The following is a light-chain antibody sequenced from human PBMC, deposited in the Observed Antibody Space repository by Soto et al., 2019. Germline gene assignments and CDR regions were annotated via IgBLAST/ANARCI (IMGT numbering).Light chain of an antibody. CDR3: NSFAGSNTWV. Sequence: QSALTQPASVSGSPGQSITISCNGTNSDIGAYKYVSWYQHHQGKAPKLVIYEVNNRPSGTSNRFSGSKSGNTASLTISGLQTEDEADYYCNSFAGSNTWVFGGGTKL. CDR2: EVN. V-gene: IGLV2-14*01. CDR1: NSDIGAYKY. J-gene: IGLJ3*02.